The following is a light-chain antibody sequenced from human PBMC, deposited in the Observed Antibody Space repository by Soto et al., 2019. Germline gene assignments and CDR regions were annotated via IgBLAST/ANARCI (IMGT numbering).Light chain of an antibody. CDR3: QQYAGSPRT. Sequence: EIVLTQSPGTLSLSPGERGTLSCRASQNLGTLYLAWFQQKSGQAPRLLIYSASRRATGIPDRFTGSGSGTDFTRTINRVEPEDFAVYFCQQYAGSPRTFGQGTKVEIK. CDR2: SAS. CDR1: QNLGTLY. J-gene: IGKJ1*01. V-gene: IGKV3-20*01.